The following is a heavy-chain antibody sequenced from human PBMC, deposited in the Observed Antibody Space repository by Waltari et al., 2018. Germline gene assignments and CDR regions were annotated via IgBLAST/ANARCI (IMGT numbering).Heavy chain of an antibody. V-gene: IGHV1-8*02. CDR2: KNPKSGNT. Sequence: QMQLVQSGAEVKKPGASVKVSCKASGYPFSDYDSNWARQATGHGLEWVGWKNPKSGNTVPAQNFQDRVTITRDPSTSTVYMELSSLRSDDAAVYYCARVHYDFWSGYYIWGQGTLVTVPS. D-gene: IGHD3-3*01. CDR1: GYPFSDYD. CDR3: ARVHYDFWSGYYI. J-gene: IGHJ4*02.